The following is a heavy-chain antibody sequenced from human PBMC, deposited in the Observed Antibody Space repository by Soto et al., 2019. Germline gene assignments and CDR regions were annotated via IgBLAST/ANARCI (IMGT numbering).Heavy chain of an antibody. D-gene: IGHD5-12*01. V-gene: IGHV1-24*01. J-gene: IGHJ6*02. Sequence: ASVKVSCKVSGYTLTELSMHWVRQAPGKGLEWMGGFDPEDGETIYAQKFQGRVTITEDASTDTAYMELSSLRSEDTAVYYCAREMATIPYYYYGMDVWGQGTTVTVSS. CDR2: FDPEDGET. CDR1: GYTLTELS. CDR3: AREMATIPYYYYGMDV.